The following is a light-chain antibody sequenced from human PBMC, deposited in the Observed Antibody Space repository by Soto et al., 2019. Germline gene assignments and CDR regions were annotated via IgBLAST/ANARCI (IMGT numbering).Light chain of an antibody. CDR3: EQGSNWPSFT. J-gene: IGKJ3*01. CDR2: DAS. Sequence: EIVLTQSPATLSLSPGERATLSCRASQSVSSYLAWYQQKPGQAPRLLIYDASNRATGIPARFSGSGSGTDVTLTISSRGPEDFAVYYCEQGSNWPSFTVGPGTKVDIK. V-gene: IGKV3-11*01. CDR1: QSVSSY.